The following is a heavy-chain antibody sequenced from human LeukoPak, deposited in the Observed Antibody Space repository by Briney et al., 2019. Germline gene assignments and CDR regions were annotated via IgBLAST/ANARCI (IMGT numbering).Heavy chain of an antibody. V-gene: IGHV4-61*01. D-gene: IGHD3-10*01. CDR1: GASVSSGSYY. J-gene: IGHJ4*02. CDR3: ARFRFGELSAFDY. Sequence: PSETLSLTCTVSGASVSSGSYYWSWIRQPPGKGLEWIGYIYYSGSTNYNPSLKSRVTISVDTSKNQFSLKLSSVTAADTAVYYCARFRFGELSAFDYWGQGTLVTVSS. CDR2: IYYSGST.